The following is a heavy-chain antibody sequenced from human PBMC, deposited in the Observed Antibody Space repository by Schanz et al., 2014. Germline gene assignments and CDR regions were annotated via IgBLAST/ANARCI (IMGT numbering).Heavy chain of an antibody. Sequence: QLHLQESGPGLAKPSETLSLICSVSGGSISTSSRYWGWIRQSPGKGLEWLGGFYYTGKTHYNPSLKSQFTISLDTSKNHFSLNLTSVPAADTAVYYCVRHGNYEFWHGPTPQFENWGQGTLVTVS. D-gene: IGHD3-3*01. CDR1: GGSISTSSRY. J-gene: IGHJ4*02. CDR2: FYYTGKT. CDR3: VRHGNYEFWHGPTPQFEN. V-gene: IGHV4-39*01.